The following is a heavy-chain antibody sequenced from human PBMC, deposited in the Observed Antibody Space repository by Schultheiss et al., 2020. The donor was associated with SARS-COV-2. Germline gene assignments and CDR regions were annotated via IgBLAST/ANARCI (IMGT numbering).Heavy chain of an antibody. CDR2: ISYDGSNK. CDR1: GFTFSSYG. Sequence: GESLKISCAASGFTFSSYGMHWVRQAPGKGLEWVAVISYDGSNKYYADSVKGRFTISRDNAKNSLYLQMNSLRAEDTAVYYCARDNQRVFDYWGQGTLVTVSS. CDR3: ARDNQRVFDY. J-gene: IGHJ4*02. V-gene: IGHV3-30*03.